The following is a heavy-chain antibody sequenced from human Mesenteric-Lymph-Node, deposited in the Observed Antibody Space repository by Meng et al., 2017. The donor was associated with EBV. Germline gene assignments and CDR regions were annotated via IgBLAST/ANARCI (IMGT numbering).Heavy chain of an antibody. CDR3: AHSHVAAAGALFDY. D-gene: IGHD6-13*01. V-gene: IGHV2-5*02. Sequence: QITLKESGPTLVKPTQTLTLTFTXSGFSLSTSGVGVGWIRQPPGKALEWLALLYWDDDKRYSPSLKSRLTITKDTSKNQVVLTMTNMDPVDTATYYCAHSHVAAAGALFDYWGQGTRVTVSS. CDR2: LYWDDDK. CDR1: GFSLSTSGVG. J-gene: IGHJ4*02.